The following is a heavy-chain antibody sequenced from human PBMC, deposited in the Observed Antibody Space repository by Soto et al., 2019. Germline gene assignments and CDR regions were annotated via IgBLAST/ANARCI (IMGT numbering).Heavy chain of an antibody. CDR1: GYTFTSSG. CDR2: ISAYNGNT. J-gene: IGHJ6*02. D-gene: IGHD3-3*01. V-gene: IGHV1-18*01. Sequence: ASVKVSCKASGYTFTSSGISWVRQAPGQGLEWMGWISAYNGNTNYAQKLQGRVTMTTDTSTSTAYMELRSLRSDDTAVYYCAGHYDFSDYYYGMDVWGQGTTVTVSS. CDR3: AGHYDFSDYYYGMDV.